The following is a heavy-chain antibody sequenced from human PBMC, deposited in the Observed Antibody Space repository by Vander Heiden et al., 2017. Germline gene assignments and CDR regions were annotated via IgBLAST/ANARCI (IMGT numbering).Heavy chain of an antibody. CDR1: GFTFDDYA. D-gene: IGHD6-13*01. CDR2: ISWNSGSI. CDR3: AKGGQQLVNFAFDI. Sequence: EVQLVESGGGLVQPGRSLRLSCAASGFTFDDYARHWVRQAPGKGLEWVSGISWNSGSIGYADSVKGRFTISRDNAKNSLYLQMNSLRAEDTALYYCAKGGQQLVNFAFDIWGQGTMVTVSS. V-gene: IGHV3-9*01. J-gene: IGHJ3*02.